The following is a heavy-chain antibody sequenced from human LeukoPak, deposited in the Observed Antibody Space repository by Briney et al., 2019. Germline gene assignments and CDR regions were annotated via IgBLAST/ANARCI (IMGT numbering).Heavy chain of an antibody. D-gene: IGHD3-22*01. CDR3: ARGPLPDNYYDSSGYYF. Sequence: ASVKVSCKASGYTFTDYYMHWVRQAPGQGLEWMGWINPNSGGTNYAQKFQGRVTMTRDTSISTAYMELSRLRSDDTAVYYCARGPLPDNYYDSSGYYFWGQGTLVTISS. CDR1: GYTFTDYY. CDR2: INPNSGGT. V-gene: IGHV1-2*02. J-gene: IGHJ4*02.